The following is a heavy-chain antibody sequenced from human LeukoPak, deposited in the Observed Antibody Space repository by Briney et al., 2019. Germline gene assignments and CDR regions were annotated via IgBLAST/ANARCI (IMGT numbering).Heavy chain of an antibody. V-gene: IGHV1-46*03. D-gene: IGHD3-22*01. CDR2: INPSGGST. J-gene: IGHJ3*02. Sequence: ASVKVSCKASGYTFTSYYLHWVRQAPGQGLEWMGIINPSGGSTSYAQKFQGRVTMTRDTSTSTVYMELSSLRSEDTAVYYCARDRGYYYDSSGYSAGPFDIWGQGTMVTVSS. CDR3: ARDRGYYYDSSGYSAGPFDI. CDR1: GYTFTSYY.